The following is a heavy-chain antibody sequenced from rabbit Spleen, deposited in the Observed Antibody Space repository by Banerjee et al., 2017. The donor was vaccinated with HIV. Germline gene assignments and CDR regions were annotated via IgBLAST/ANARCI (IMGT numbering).Heavy chain of an antibody. D-gene: IGHD1-1*01. CDR2: INTATGKA. V-gene: IGHV1S40*01. Sequence: QSLEESGGDLVKPGASLTLTCTASGFSFSNSDYMCWVRQAPGKGLEWISCINTATGKAVYATWAKGRFTISKTSSTTVTLQMTSLTAADTATYFCARDLPGVIGWNFNLWGPGTLVTVS. CDR1: GFSFSNSDY. CDR3: ARDLPGVIGWNFNL. J-gene: IGHJ4*01.